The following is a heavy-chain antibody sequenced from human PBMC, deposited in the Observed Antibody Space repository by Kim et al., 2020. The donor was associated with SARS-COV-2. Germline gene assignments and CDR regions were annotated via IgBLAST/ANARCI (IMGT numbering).Heavy chain of an antibody. Sequence: SETLSLTCTVSGGSISSYYWSWIRQPAGKGLEWIGRIYTSGSTNYNPSLKSRVTMSVDTSKNQFSLKLSSVTAADTPVYYCASSWPMVRGVIEEYFQHWGQGTLVTVSS. CDR1: GGSISSYY. D-gene: IGHD3-10*01. J-gene: IGHJ1*01. CDR2: IYTSGST. CDR3: ASSWPMVRGVIEEYFQH. V-gene: IGHV4-4*07.